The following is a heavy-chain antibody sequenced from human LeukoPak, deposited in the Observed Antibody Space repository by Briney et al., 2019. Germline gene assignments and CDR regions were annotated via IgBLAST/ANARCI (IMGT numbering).Heavy chain of an antibody. CDR2: ISGSGGST. J-gene: IGHJ4*02. D-gene: IGHD5-12*01. CDR3: AKDVGYSGYDYYFDY. V-gene: IGHV3-23*01. CDR1: GFTFSSYA. Sequence: GGSLRLSCAASGFTFSSYAMSWVRQAPGKGLEWVSAISGSGGSTYYAASVKGRFTISRDNSKNTLYLQMNSLRAEDTAVYYCAKDVGYSGYDYYFDYWGQGTLVTVSS.